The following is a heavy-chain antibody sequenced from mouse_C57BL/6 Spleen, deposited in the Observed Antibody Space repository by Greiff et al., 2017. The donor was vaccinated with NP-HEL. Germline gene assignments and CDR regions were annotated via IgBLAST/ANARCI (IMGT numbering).Heavy chain of an antibody. D-gene: IGHD1-1*01. Sequence: EVQLQQSGPELVKPGASVKISCKASGYSFTDYNMNWVQQSTGKSLEWIGVLNPNYGPTSYNQKFTGKATLTVDQSSSTAYMQLNSLTSEDYAVYYCEGYGSAYWYFDVWGKGTTVTVSS. CDR1: GYSFTDYN. J-gene: IGHJ1*03. V-gene: IGHV1-39*01. CDR2: LNPNYGPT. CDR3: EGYGSAYWYFDV.